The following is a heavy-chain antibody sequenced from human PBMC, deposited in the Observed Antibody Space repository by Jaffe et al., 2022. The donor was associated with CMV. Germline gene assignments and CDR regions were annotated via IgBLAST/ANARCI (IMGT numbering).Heavy chain of an antibody. CDR3: ARDRITGTPFEGMDV. Sequence: QVQLQESGPGLVKPSQTLSLTCTVSGGSISSGGYYWSWIRQHPGKGLEWIGYIYYSGSTYYNPSLKSRVTISVDTSKNQFSLKLSSVTAADTAVYYCARDRITGTPFEGMDVWGQGTTVTVSS. D-gene: IGHD1-7*01. J-gene: IGHJ6*02. CDR1: GGSISSGGYY. CDR2: IYYSGST. V-gene: IGHV4-31*03.